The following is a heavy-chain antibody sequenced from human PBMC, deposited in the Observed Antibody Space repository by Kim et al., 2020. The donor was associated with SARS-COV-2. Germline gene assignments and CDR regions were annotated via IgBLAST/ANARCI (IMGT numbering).Heavy chain of an antibody. V-gene: IGHV5-51*01. CDR3: ARSKYSGDEVAFDI. Sequence: PAFQGEVTISADKSISTAYLQWSSLKASDTAMYYCARSKYSGDEVAFDIWGQGTMVTVSS. D-gene: IGHD5-12*01. J-gene: IGHJ3*02.